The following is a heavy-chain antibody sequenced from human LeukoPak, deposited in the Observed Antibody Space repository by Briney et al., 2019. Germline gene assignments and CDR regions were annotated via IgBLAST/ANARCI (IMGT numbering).Heavy chain of an antibody. Sequence: TAGGSLRLSCAASGFTVSSNYMSWVRQAPGKGLEWVSSISSSSYIYYADSVKGRFTISRDNAKNSLYLQMNSLRAEDTAVYYCARDRWELLDYWGQGTLVTVSS. D-gene: IGHD1-26*01. CDR3: ARDRWELLDY. CDR1: GFTVSSNY. CDR2: ISSSSYI. V-gene: IGHV3-69-1*01. J-gene: IGHJ4*02.